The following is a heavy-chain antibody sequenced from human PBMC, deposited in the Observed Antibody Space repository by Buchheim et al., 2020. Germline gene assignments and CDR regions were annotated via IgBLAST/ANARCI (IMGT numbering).Heavy chain of an antibody. CDR1: GFTFDDYA. V-gene: IGHV3-9*01. Sequence: EVQLVESGGGLVQPGRSLRLSCAASGFTFDDYAMHWVRQAPGKGLEWVSGISWNSGSIGYADSVKGRFTISRDNAKNSLYLQMNSLRAEDTALYYCAKDRYSSGLNYYYGMDVWGQGTT. CDR3: AKDRYSSGLNYYYGMDV. J-gene: IGHJ6*02. CDR2: ISWNSGSI. D-gene: IGHD6-19*01.